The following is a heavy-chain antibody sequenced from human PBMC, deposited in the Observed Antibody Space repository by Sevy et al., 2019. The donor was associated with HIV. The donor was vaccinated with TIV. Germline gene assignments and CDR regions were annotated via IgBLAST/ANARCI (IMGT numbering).Heavy chain of an antibody. D-gene: IGHD3-16*01. Sequence: GGSLRLSCAASGFTFSANWMNWVRQAPGKGGEWVANIKADGGDKHYVDSLEGRFTISRDNAKNLLFLQMNSLRVEDTAVYYCAHETFGRFESWGQGTLVTV. CDR3: AHETFGRFES. V-gene: IGHV3-7*01. CDR2: IKADGGDK. CDR1: GFTFSANW. J-gene: IGHJ4*02.